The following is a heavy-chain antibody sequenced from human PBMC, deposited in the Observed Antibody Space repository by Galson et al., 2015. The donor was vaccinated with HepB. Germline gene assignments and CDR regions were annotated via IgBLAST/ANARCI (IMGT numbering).Heavy chain of an antibody. CDR3: AKGPLYYYGSGSYLSKDVRGYYYYYYGMDV. CDR2: ISGSGGST. V-gene: IGHV3-23*01. CDR1: GFTFSSYA. Sequence: SLRLSCAASGFTFSSYAMSWVRQAPGKGLEWVSAISGSGGSTYYADSVKGRFTISRDNSKNTLYLQMNSLRAEDTAVYYCAKGPLYYYGSGSYLSKDVRGYYYYYYGMDVWGQGTTVTVSS. D-gene: IGHD3-10*01. J-gene: IGHJ6*02.